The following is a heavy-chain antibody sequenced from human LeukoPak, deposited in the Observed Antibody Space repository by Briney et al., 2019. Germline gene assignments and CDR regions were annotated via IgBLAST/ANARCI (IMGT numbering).Heavy chain of an antibody. CDR1: GGSISSSSYY. D-gene: IGHD5-12*01. V-gene: IGHV4-39*01. CDR2: IYYSGSS. CDR3: ARQYSGYLRNWFDP. J-gene: IGHJ5*02. Sequence: SETLSLTCTVSGGSISSSSYYWGWIRQPPGKGLEWIGSIYYSGSSYYNPSLKSRVTISVDTSKNQFSLKLSSVTAADTAVYYCARQYSGYLRNWFDPWGQGTLVTVSS.